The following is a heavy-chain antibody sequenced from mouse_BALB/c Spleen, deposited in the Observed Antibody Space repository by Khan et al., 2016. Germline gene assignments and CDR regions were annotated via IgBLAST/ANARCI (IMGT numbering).Heavy chain of an antibody. Sequence: EVQLQESGPGLVKPSQSLSLTCTVTGYSITSDYAWNWIRQFPGNRLEWLGYITYSGSTTYNPSLKSRISITRVTSKNQFFLQLNSLITEDTATYYCANDVYFPAWFAYWGQGTLVTVSA. CDR3: ANDVYFPAWFAY. CDR1: GYSITSDYA. CDR2: ITYSGST. J-gene: IGHJ3*01. D-gene: IGHD2-3*01. V-gene: IGHV3-2*02.